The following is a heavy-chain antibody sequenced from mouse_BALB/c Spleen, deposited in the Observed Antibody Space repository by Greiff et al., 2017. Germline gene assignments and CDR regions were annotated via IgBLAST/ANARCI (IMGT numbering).Heavy chain of an antibody. CDR3: GRGVEGNYGGDYFDY. J-gene: IGHJ2*01. V-gene: IGHV1-37*01. CDR2: INPYNGDT. CDR1: GYSFTGYF. Sequence: VQLKQSGPELVKPGASVKISSKASGYSFTGYFMNWVKQSHGKSLEWIGRINPYNGDTFYNQKFKGKATLTVDKSSSTAHMELLSLTSEDSAVYYCGRGVEGNYGGDYFDYWGQGTTLTVSS. D-gene: IGHD2-1*01.